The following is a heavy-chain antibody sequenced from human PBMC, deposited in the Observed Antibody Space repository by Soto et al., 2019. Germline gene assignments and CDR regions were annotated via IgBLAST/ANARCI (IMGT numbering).Heavy chain of an antibody. D-gene: IGHD3-10*01. Sequence: QVQLVQSGAEVKRPGSSVKVSCKASGDTFNFYSINWVRQAPGLGLEWTGRVNPIVSMSNYAQKFQGRVTMTTGKSTSTAYMELSSLRSEDTAIYYCASSYGSGYRAFDYWGQGALVTVSS. CDR2: VNPIVSMS. CDR3: ASSYGSGYRAFDY. J-gene: IGHJ4*02. V-gene: IGHV1-69*02. CDR1: GDTFNFYS.